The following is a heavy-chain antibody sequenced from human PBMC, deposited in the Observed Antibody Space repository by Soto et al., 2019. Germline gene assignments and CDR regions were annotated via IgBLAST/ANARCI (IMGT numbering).Heavy chain of an antibody. D-gene: IGHD3-10*01. CDR1: GFSLSTSGVG. CDR3: AHSEAPNVLLWFGELYHFDY. J-gene: IGHJ4*02. CDR2: IYWNDDK. Sequence: SGPTLVNPTQTLTLTCTFSGFSLSTSGVGVGWIRQPPGKALEWLALIYWNDDKRYSPSLKSRLTITKDTSKNQVVLTMTNMDPVDTATYYCAHSEAPNVLLWFGELYHFDYWGQGTLVTVPS. V-gene: IGHV2-5*01.